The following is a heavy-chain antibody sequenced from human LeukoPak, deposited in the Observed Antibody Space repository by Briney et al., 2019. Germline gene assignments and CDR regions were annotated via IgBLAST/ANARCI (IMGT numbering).Heavy chain of an antibody. J-gene: IGHJ4*02. Sequence: GGSLRLSCAASGFTFNAYWMHWVRQAPGKGLVWVSRINSDGSSTSYADSVKGRFTISRDNAKNTLYLQMNSLRAEDTAVYYCARRRSSSWYRKGYFDYWGQGTLVTVSS. CDR2: INSDGSST. CDR1: GFTFNAYW. D-gene: IGHD6-13*01. V-gene: IGHV3-74*01. CDR3: ARRRSSSWYRKGYFDY.